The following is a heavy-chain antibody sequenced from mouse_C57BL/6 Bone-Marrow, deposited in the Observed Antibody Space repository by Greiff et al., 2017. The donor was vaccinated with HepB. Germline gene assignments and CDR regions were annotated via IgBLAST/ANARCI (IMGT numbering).Heavy chain of an antibody. CDR3: YYGRYYYAMDY. D-gene: IGHD1-1*01. CDR1: GYTFTSYW. Sequence: QVHVKQSGTELVKPGASVKLSCKASGYTFTSYWMHWVKQRPGQGLEWIGNINPSNGGTNYNEKFKSKATLTVDKSSSTAYMQLSSLTSEDSAVYYCYYGRYYYAMDYWGQGTSVTVSS. J-gene: IGHJ4*01. CDR2: INPSNGGT. V-gene: IGHV1-53*01.